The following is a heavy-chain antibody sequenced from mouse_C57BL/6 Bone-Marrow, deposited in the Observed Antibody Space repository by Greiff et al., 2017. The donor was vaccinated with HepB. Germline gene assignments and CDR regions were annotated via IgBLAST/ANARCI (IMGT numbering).Heavy chain of an antibody. D-gene: IGHD1-1*01. CDR1: GYTFTSYW. V-gene: IGHV1-59*01. CDR2: IDPSDSYT. Sequence: QVQLQQPGAELVRPGTSVKLSCKASGYTFTSYWMHWVKQRPGQGLEWIGVIDPSDSYTNYNQKFKGKATLTVDTSSSTAYMQLSSLTSEDSAVYYCARPGSLYYFDYWGKGTTLTVSS. CDR3: ARPGSLYYFDY. J-gene: IGHJ2*01.